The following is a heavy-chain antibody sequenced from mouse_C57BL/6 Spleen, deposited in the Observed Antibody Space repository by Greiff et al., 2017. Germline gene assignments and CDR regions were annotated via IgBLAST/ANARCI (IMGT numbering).Heavy chain of an antibody. CDR1: GFNIKDYY. Sequence: VQLQQSGAELVRPGASVKLSCTASGFNIKDYYMHWVKQRPEQGLEWIGRIDPEDGDTEYAPKFQGKATMTADTSSNTAYLQLSSLTSEDTAVYYCTFTTVVEAYAMDYWGQGTSVTVSS. D-gene: IGHD1-1*01. J-gene: IGHJ4*01. V-gene: IGHV14-1*01. CDR2: IDPEDGDT. CDR3: TFTTVVEAYAMDY.